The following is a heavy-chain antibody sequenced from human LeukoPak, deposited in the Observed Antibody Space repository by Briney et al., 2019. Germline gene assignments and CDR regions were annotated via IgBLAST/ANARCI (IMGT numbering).Heavy chain of an antibody. V-gene: IGHV4-59*08. CDR1: GGSITFYY. J-gene: IGHJ4*02. CDR3: ARHSRFQQLGSFDS. D-gene: IGHD6-13*01. Sequence: SETLSLTCTVSGGSITFYYWSWIRQPPGKGLEWLGYIYDSGSTNYNPSLKSRVTLLVDTSKNQFSLKLRSVTAADTAAYYCARHSRFQQLGSFDSWGQGALVTVSS. CDR2: IYDSGST.